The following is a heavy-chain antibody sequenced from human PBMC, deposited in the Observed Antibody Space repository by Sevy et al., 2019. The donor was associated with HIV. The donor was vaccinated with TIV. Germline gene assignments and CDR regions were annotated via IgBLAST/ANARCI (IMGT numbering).Heavy chain of an antibody. CDR2: IYHRGNT. V-gene: IGHV4-31*03. J-gene: IGHJ6*03. Sequence: SETLSLTCTVSGGSISSASHYWGWIRQHPGKGLEWIGYIYHRGNTYYNPSLHSRATISMDTSKNHFSLRLTSVTDADTAVYYCARAALTRFYMDVWGKGATVTVSS. CDR3: ARAALTRFYMDV. CDR1: GGSISSASHY. D-gene: IGHD2-2*01.